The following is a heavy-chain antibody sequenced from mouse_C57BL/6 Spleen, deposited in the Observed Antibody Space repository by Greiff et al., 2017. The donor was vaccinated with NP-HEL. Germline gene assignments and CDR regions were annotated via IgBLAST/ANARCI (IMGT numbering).Heavy chain of an antibody. J-gene: IGHJ1*03. V-gene: IGHV1-52*01. D-gene: IGHD1-1*01. CDR3: ARGYGSSYWYFDV. Sequence: VQLQQPGAELVRPGSSVKLSCKASGYTFTSYWMHWVKQRPIQGLEWIGNIDPSDSETHYNQKFKDKATLTVDKSSSTAYMQLSSLTSEDSAVCYCARGYGSSYWYFDVWGTGTTVTVSS. CDR1: GYTFTSYW. CDR2: IDPSDSET.